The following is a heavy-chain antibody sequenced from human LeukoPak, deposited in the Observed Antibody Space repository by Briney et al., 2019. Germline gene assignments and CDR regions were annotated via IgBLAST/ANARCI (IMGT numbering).Heavy chain of an antibody. CDR1: GFTVSSTY. CDR2: IYSGGTT. V-gene: IGHV3-66*01. Sequence: GGSLRLSCAASGFTVSSTYMSWVRQAPGKGLECLSIIYSGGTTYYADSVKGRFTISRDNSKNTVYLQMNSLRAEDTAVYYCARGGSYLPFDYWGQGTLVTVSS. D-gene: IGHD1-26*01. CDR3: ARGGSYLPFDY. J-gene: IGHJ4*02.